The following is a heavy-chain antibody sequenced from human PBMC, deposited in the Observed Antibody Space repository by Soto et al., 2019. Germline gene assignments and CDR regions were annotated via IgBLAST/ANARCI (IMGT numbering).Heavy chain of an antibody. V-gene: IGHV1-18*01. CDR2: ISAYNGNT. CDR3: ARCAYYGSGLGY. CDR1: GYTFTSYG. Sequence: QVQLVQSGAEVKKPGASVKVSCKASGYTFTSYGISWVRQAPGQGLEWMGWISAYNGNTNYAQKLQGRVTMTTDTSTSSAYMELRSLRSVDTAVTAWARCAYYGSGLGYWGQGTLVTVSS. D-gene: IGHD3-10*01. J-gene: IGHJ4*02.